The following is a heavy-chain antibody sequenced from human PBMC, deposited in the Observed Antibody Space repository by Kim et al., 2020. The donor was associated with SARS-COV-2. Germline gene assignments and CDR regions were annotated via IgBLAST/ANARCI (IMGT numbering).Heavy chain of an antibody. V-gene: IGHV1-8*01. D-gene: IGHD2-2*01. CDR3: ARGPSSRREDAFDI. J-gene: IGHJ3*02. Sequence: AQKFQGRVTMTRNTSISTAYMGLSSLRSEDTAVYYCARGPSSRREDAFDIWGQGTMVTVSS.